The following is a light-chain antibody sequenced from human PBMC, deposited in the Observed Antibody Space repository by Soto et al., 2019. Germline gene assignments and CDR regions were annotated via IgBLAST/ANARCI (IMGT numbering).Light chain of an antibody. Sequence: DIQMTQSPSSLSASVGDRVTITCRASQSISTYLHWYQQKPGKAPNLLIYAASTLQSGVPSRFSGSGSGTVFTLTISSLQPEDFATYYCQQTNSFPLTFGGGTRLEIK. CDR1: QSISTY. J-gene: IGKJ5*01. V-gene: IGKV1-39*01. CDR3: QQTNSFPLT. CDR2: AAS.